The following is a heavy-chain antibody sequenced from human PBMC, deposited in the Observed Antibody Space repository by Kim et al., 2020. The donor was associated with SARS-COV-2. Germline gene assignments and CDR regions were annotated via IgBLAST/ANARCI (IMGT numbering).Heavy chain of an antibody. CDR2: IYSGGST. V-gene: IGHV3-66*01. J-gene: IGHJ6*02. Sequence: GGSLRLSCAASGFTVSSNYMSWVRQAPGKGLEWVSVIYSGGSTYYADSVKGRFTISRDNSKNTLYLQMNSLRAEDTAVYYCARDVGYCSGGSCYPPYYYYGMDVWGQGTTVTVSS. CDR3: ARDVGYCSGGSCYPPYYYYGMDV. CDR1: GFTVSSNY. D-gene: IGHD2-15*01.